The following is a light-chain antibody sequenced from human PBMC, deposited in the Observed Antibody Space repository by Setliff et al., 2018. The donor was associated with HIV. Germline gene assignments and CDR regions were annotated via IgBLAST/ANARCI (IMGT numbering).Light chain of an antibody. V-gene: IGLV1-51*02. CDR3: GTWDSSLRVGV. J-gene: IGLJ3*02. CDR2: EYY. CDR1: VSNIGSNY. Sequence: QSALTQPPSVSAAPGQKVTISCSGSVSNIGSNYVSWYQQLPGTAPKLLIYEYYNRPSGIPARFSGSKSGPSATLAITGLQPGDEAIYYCGTWDSSLRVGVFGGGTKVTVL.